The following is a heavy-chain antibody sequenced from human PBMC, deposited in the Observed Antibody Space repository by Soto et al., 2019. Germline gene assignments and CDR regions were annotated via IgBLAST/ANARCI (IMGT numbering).Heavy chain of an antibody. CDR3: ARTGNRLRYFDWLLPDY. V-gene: IGHV3-33*01. CDR1: GYTFSSYC. CDR2: IWYDGSNK. D-gene: IGHD3-9*01. Sequence: GGPLSLSYSAFGYTFSSYCLHCVRQAPVKGLEWVAVIWYDGSNKYYADSVKGRFTISRDNSKNTLYLQMNSLRAEDTAVYYCARTGNRLRYFDWLLPDYWGQGTLLTVSS. J-gene: IGHJ4*02.